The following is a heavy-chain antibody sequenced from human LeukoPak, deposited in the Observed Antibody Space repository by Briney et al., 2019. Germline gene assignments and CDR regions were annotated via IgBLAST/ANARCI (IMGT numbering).Heavy chain of an antibody. J-gene: IGHJ6*02. Sequence: PGGSLRLSCAASGFTFSSYWMHWVRQAPGKGPVWVSRINSDGSSTSYADSVKGRFTISRDNAKNTLYLQMNSLRAEDTAVYYCARAQLRPYDFWSGYYTAVYYYGMDVWGQGTTVTVSS. CDR3: ARAQLRPYDFWSGYYTAVYYYGMDV. V-gene: IGHV3-74*01. CDR1: GFTFSSYW. CDR2: INSDGSST. D-gene: IGHD3-3*01.